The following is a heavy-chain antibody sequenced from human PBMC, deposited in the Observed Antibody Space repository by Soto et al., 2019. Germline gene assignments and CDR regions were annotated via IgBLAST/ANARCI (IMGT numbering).Heavy chain of an antibody. Sequence: QVQLVQSGAEVKKPGASVKVSCKASGYTFTSFDINWVRQAPGQGLEWMGWINANNGNTDYAQKFQGRVTMTRNTATSTGYTELGRMSSEDTAMDVCSSAIEGDTVDYWGQGTLVTVSS. J-gene: IGHJ4*02. CDR1: GYTFTSFD. CDR3: SSAIEGDTVDY. D-gene: IGHD3-16*01. CDR2: INANNGNT. V-gene: IGHV1-8*01.